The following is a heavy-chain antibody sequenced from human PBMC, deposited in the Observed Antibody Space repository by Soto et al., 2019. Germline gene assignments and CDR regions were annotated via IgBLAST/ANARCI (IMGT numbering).Heavy chain of an antibody. J-gene: IGHJ4*02. CDR1: GDSTINYY. V-gene: IGHV4-59*01. CDR2: ISYSGNT. D-gene: IGHD2-15*01. Sequence: SATLCLTCIMSGDSTINYYWSWIRQSPGKGLEWIGYISYSGNTNYNPSLKSRVTISVDTSKDQLSLKVTSVTAADTAMYYCACLRGKRGSPIDYWGQGTQVTVSS. CDR3: ACLRGKRGSPIDY.